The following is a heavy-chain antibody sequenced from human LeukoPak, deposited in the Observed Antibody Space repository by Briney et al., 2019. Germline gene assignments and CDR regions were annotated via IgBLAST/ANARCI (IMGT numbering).Heavy chain of an antibody. CDR2: IKSKTDGGTT. J-gene: IGHJ3*02. D-gene: IGHD2-21*01. Sequence: GGSLRLSCAASGFTFSNAWMSWVRQAPGKGLEWVGRIKSKTDGGTTDYAAPVKGRFTISRDDSKNTLYLQMNSLKTEDTAVYYCTTTWVVIYAFDIWGQGTMVTVSS. CDR3: TTTWVVIYAFDI. V-gene: IGHV3-15*01. CDR1: GFTFSNAW.